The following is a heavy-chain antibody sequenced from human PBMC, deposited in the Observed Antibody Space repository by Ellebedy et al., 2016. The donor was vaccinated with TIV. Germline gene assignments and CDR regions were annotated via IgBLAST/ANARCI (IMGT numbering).Heavy chain of an antibody. CDR3: VREDFCSGASCYFFDH. Sequence: GESLKISXADSGFTFASYWMSWVRQAPGKGLEWVANINQDGSEKYYADSVKGRFTISRDNAKNSLYLQMNSLTAEDTAVYYCVREDFCSGASCYFFDHWGQGTLVTVSS. V-gene: IGHV3-7*05. CDR1: GFTFASYW. CDR2: INQDGSEK. J-gene: IGHJ5*02. D-gene: IGHD2-15*01.